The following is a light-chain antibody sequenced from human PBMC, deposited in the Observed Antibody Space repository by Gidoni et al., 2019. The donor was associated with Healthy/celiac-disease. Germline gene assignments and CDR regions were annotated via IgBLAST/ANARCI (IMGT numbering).Light chain of an antibody. Sequence: EIVMTQSPATLSVSPGERATLSCRASQSVSSNLAWYQQKPGQAPRLLIYGASTRATGIPARFSGSGSGTEFTFTISSLQSEDFAVYYCQQYNNWPPLTFXGXTKVEIK. CDR1: QSVSSN. CDR2: GAS. J-gene: IGKJ4*01. CDR3: QQYNNWPPLT. V-gene: IGKV3-15*01.